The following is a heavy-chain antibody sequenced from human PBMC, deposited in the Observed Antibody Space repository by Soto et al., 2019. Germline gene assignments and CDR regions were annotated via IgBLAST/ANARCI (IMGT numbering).Heavy chain of an antibody. J-gene: IGHJ4*02. CDR1: GYTFTSYG. Sequence: QVQLVQSGAEVKKPGASVKVSCKASGYTFTSYGISWVRQAPGQGLEYMGWISAYNGNTNYAQNLQGRVTMTTDTSPSTDYMELTSLRSYDTAVYYCARGGRNTAEAYWGQGTLVTVSS. CDR2: ISAYNGNT. D-gene: IGHD5-18*01. V-gene: IGHV1-18*01. CDR3: ARGGRNTAEAY.